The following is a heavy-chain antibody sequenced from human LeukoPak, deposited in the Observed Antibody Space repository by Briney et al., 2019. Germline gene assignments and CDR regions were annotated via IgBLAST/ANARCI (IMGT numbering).Heavy chain of an antibody. Sequence: TSETLSLTCTVSGGSISSYYWSWIRQPPGKGLEWIGYIYYSGSTNYNPSLKSRVTISVDTSKNQFSLKLSSVTAADTAVYYCARSQWFGESDYFDYWGQGTLVTVSS. J-gene: IGHJ4*02. CDR2: IYYSGST. CDR1: GGSISSYY. D-gene: IGHD3-10*01. CDR3: ARSQWFGESDYFDY. V-gene: IGHV4-59*01.